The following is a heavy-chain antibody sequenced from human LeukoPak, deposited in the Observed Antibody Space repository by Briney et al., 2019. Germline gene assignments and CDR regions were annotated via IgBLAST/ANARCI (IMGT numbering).Heavy chain of an antibody. Sequence: GGSLRLSCAASGLTFSGYWLHWVRQAPGKGLVWVSRIKSDGTIMTYADSVKGRFTISIDNAKNTLDLQMNSLRDEDTAVYYCARARSSASWFDFWGQGTLVTVS. V-gene: IGHV3-74*03. CDR3: ARARSSASWFDF. D-gene: IGHD1-26*01. CDR1: GLTFSGYW. J-gene: IGHJ4*02. CDR2: IKSDGTIM.